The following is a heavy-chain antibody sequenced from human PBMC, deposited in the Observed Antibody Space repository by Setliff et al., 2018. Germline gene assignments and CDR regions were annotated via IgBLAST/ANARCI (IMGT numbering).Heavy chain of an antibody. J-gene: IGHJ4*02. D-gene: IGHD2-2*01. CDR3: TTPLIVVVPAATLRGYSGYEITDY. CDR1: GFTFDNYA. CDR2: ITGKGGST. Sequence: PGGSLRLSCAASGFTFDNYAMSWVRQAPGKGLEWVSSITGKGGSTYYADSVKGRFTISRDNAKNSLYLQMNSLRAEDTAVYYCTTPLIVVVPAATLRGYSGYEITDYWGQGTLVTVS. V-gene: IGHV3-23*01.